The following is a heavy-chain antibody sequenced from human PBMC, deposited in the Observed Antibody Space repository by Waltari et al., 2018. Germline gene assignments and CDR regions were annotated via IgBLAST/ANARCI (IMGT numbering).Heavy chain of an antibody. V-gene: IGHV3-53*01. J-gene: IGHJ4*02. Sequence: EVQLVESGGGLIQPGGSLRLSCAASGFTVSNNYMSWVRQAPGKGLEWVSLMYCGGSTYYADSVKGRFTISRDNSRNTLYLQMNSLRAEDTAVYYCASFTTKTHWGQGTLVTVSS. CDR1: GFTVSNNY. D-gene: IGHD1-1*01. CDR2: MYCGGST. CDR3: ASFTTKTH.